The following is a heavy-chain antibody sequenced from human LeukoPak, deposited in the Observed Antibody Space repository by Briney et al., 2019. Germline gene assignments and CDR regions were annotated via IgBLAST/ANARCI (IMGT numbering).Heavy chain of an antibody. CDR1: GYTFTSYG. Sequence: ASVKVSCKASGYTFTSYGISWVRQAPGQGLEWMGWISAYNGNTNYAQKLQGRVTMTTDTSTSTAYMELRSLRSDDTAVYYCARDYRVSWGTTDYFDYWGQGILVTVSS. D-gene: IGHD3-16*01. CDR2: ISAYNGNT. CDR3: ARDYRVSWGTTDYFDY. V-gene: IGHV1-18*01. J-gene: IGHJ4*02.